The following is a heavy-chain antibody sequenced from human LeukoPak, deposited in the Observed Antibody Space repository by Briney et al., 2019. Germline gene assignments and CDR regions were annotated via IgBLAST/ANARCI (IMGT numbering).Heavy chain of an antibody. J-gene: IGHJ4*02. D-gene: IGHD1-14*01. CDR1: GFTFDDYA. Sequence: PGGSLRLSCAASGFTFDDYAMHWVRQAPGKGLEWVSGISWNSGSMGYADSVKGRFTISRDNAKNSLYLQMNSLRAEDMALYYCAKGNPVTGIDYWGQGTLVTVSS. V-gene: IGHV3-9*03. CDR2: ISWNSGSM. CDR3: AKGNPVTGIDY.